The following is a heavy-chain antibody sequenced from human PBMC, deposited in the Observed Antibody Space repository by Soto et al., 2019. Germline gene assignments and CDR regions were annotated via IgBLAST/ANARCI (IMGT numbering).Heavy chain of an antibody. CDR2: INRDYNT. Sequence: EEQLVESGGGLVQPGGSLRLSCAASGVTFSNHVMNWVRQAPGRGLEWVSSINRDYNTYYADSVRGRFTISRDNAKDSIYLQMNNLRADDTAVYYCVNGDYYMGQGTLVTVSS. V-gene: IGHV3-48*01. J-gene: IGHJ4*02. D-gene: IGHD4-17*01. CDR3: VNGDYY. CDR1: GVTFSNHV.